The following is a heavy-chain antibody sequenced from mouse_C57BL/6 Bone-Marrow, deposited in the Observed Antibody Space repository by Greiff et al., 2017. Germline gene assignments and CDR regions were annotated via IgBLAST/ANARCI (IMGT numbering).Heavy chain of an antibody. Sequence: EVMLVESGGDLVKPGGSLKLSCAASGFTFSSYGMSWVRQTPDKRLEWVATISSGGSYTYYPDSVKGRFTISRDNAKNTLYLHMSSLKSEDTAMYYCARQFYDGYYDYVDYWGQGTTLTVSA. CDR3: ARQFYDGYYDYVDY. CDR1: GFTFSSYG. D-gene: IGHD2-3*01. J-gene: IGHJ2*01. CDR2: ISSGGSYT. V-gene: IGHV5-6*01.